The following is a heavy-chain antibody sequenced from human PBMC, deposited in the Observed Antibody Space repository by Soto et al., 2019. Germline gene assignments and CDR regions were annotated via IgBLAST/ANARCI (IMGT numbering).Heavy chain of an antibody. V-gene: IGHV4-39*01. D-gene: IGHD3-22*01. CDR2: IYYSGST. J-gene: IGHJ4*02. CDR3: ARTDYHDSSGYCV. CDR1: GGSINRSTYY. Sequence: NPSETLSLTCTVSGGSINRSTYYWGWIRQPPGKGLEWIGSIYYSGSTYYNPSLRSRVTISVDTSKNQFSLKLSSVTAADTAVYYCARTDYHDSSGYCVWGQGTLVTVSS.